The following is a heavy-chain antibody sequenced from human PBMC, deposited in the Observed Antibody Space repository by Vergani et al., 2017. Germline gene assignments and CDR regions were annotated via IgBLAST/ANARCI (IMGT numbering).Heavy chain of an antibody. Sequence: QVQLQESGPGLVKPSQTLSLTCTVSGGSISSGGYYWSWIRQHPGQGLEWIGYIYYSGSTYYNPSLKSRVTISVDTSKSQFSLKLSSVTAADTAVYYCGRDLHYYESSGSGAFDIWGQGTMVTVSS. CDR1: GGSISSGGYY. V-gene: IGHV4-31*03. CDR2: IYYSGST. J-gene: IGHJ3*02. CDR3: GRDLHYYESSGSGAFDI. D-gene: IGHD3-22*01.